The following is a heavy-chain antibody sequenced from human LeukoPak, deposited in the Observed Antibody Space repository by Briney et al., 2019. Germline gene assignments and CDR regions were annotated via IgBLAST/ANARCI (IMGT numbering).Heavy chain of an antibody. CDR2: IWYDGSNK. V-gene: IGHV3-33*01. J-gene: IGHJ5*02. Sequence: PGRSLRLSCAASGFTFSGYGMHWVRQAPGKGLEWVAVIWYDGSNKYYADSVKGGFTISRDNSKNTLYLQMNSLRAEDTAVYYCARDRRRSYNWFDPWGQGTLVTVSS. CDR1: GFTFSGYG. CDR3: ARDRRRSYNWFDP. D-gene: IGHD1-14*01.